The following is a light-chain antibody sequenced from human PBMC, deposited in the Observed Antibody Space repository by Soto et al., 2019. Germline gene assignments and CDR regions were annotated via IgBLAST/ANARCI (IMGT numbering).Light chain of an antibody. CDR2: GNN. Sequence: QSVLTQPPSVSGAPGQRVTISCTGSSSNIGAPYDVHWYQQLPGTAPKLLIYGNNNRPSGVPDRFSGSKSGTSASLAITGLQAEDEADYSCQSFDSSLRGGVFGGGTKLTVL. CDR3: QSFDSSLRGGV. CDR1: SSNIGAPYD. V-gene: IGLV1-40*01. J-gene: IGLJ2*01.